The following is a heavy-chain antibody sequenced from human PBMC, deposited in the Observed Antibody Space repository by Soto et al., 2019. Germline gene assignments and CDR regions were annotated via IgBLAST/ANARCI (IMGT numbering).Heavy chain of an antibody. CDR1: GFTLSGYA. CDR3: ARERLWGSYRYNPPDY. J-gene: IGHJ4*02. D-gene: IGHD3-16*02. CDR2: VSGSGGST. V-gene: IGHV3-23*01. Sequence: GGSLRLSCAGSGFTLSGYAMSWVRQTAGKGLEWVSTVSGSGGSTYYADSVKGRFTISRDNAKNSLYLQMNSLRAEDTAVYYCARERLWGSYRYNPPDYWGQVTLVTVSP.